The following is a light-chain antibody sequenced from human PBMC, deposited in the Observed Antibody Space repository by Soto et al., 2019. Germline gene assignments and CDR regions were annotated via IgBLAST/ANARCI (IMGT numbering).Light chain of an antibody. CDR2: GAS. Sequence: ESVLTQSPGTLSLSPGERTTLSCWASQSVSGNFLAWYQHKPGQAPRLLIYGASSRATGIPDRFSGSGSGTDFTLTISRLEPEDFAVYCCQQYGSSSITFGQGTRLEIK. V-gene: IGKV3-20*01. CDR3: QQYGSSSIT. J-gene: IGKJ5*01. CDR1: QSVSGNF.